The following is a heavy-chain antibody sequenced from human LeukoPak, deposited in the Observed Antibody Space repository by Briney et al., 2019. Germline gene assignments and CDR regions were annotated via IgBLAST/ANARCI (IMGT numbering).Heavy chain of an antibody. CDR2: IYWDEDK. J-gene: IGHJ4*02. D-gene: IGHD3-9*01. CDR1: GFSFSTSGVG. V-gene: IGHV2-5*02. CDR3: ARSPYYDILTGSRGTFDY. Sequence: SGPTLVKPTQTLTLTCTFSGFSFSTSGVGVGWIRQPPGKTLEWLAVIYWDEDKRYRPSLKSRLTITKDTSKNQVVLTMTNMDPVDTATYYCARSPYYDILTGSRGTFDYWGQGILVTVSS.